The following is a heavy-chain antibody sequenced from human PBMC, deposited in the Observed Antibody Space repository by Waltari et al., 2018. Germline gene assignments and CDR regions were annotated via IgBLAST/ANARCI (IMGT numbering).Heavy chain of an antibody. D-gene: IGHD3-22*01. Sequence: VQPVEYGGGYVQPGGSLRLCRAAYGFTFSRHWVYGVRQTAEKGLVWVSGINSDGSSTSYADSVKGRVTISRDNAKKTLYLQMNSLRAEDTAVYYCVRDSSGTYWGQGTQVTVSS. CDR3: VRDSSGTY. CDR2: INSDGSST. V-gene: IGHV3-74*01. J-gene: IGHJ4*02. CDR1: GFTFSRHW.